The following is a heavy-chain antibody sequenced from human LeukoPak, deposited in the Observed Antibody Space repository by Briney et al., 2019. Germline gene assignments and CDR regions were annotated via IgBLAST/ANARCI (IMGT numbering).Heavy chain of an antibody. J-gene: IGHJ4*02. CDR1: GGSISSGGYS. Sequence: TLSLTCAVSGGSISSGGYSWSWLRQPPGQGMEWIGYIYHSGSTKYNPSLTSRVSISGDRSKNQFSLKLSSVTAADTAVYYCARSPGYCSGGSCYSTPYFDYWGQGTLVTVSS. V-gene: IGHV4-30-2*01. D-gene: IGHD2-15*01. CDR2: IYHSGST. CDR3: ARSPGYCSGGSCYSTPYFDY.